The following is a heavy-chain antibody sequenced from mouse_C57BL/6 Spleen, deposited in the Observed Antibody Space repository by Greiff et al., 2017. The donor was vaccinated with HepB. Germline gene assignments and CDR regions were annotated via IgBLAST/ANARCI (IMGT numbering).Heavy chain of an antibody. V-gene: IGHV1-19*01. Sequence: EVQPQQSGPVLVKPGASVKMSCKASGYTFTDYYMNWVKQSHGKSLEWIGVINPYNGGTSYNQKFKGKATLTVDKSSSTAYMELNSLTSEDSAVYYCAKGYSNPLSYWGQGTTLTVSS. CDR3: AKGYSNPLSY. CDR1: GYTFTDYY. J-gene: IGHJ2*01. CDR2: INPYNGGT. D-gene: IGHD2-5*01.